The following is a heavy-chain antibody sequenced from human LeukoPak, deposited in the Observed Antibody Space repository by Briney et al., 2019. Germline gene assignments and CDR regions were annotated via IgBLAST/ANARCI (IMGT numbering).Heavy chain of an antibody. CDR3: TTEERTYYYYMDV. V-gene: IGHV3-15*01. D-gene: IGHD1-26*01. CDR1: GISFTNAW. Sequence: PGGSLRLSCAASGISFTNAWMSWVRQAPGKGLEWVGRIKRETDGGTTDYGAPVKGRFTISRDDSKNTLYLQINSLKTEDTAVYYCTTEERTYYYYMDVWGKGTTVTVSS. J-gene: IGHJ6*03. CDR2: IKRETDGGTT.